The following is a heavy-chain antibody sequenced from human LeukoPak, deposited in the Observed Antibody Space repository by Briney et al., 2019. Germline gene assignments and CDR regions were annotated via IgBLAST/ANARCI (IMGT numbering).Heavy chain of an antibody. Sequence: SETLSLTCAVYGGSFSGYYWSWIRQPPGKGLEWIGEINHSGSTNYNPSLKSRVTISVDTSKNQFSLKLSSVTAADTAVYYCARRGVVVPAARPFDPWGQGTLVTVSS. CDR2: INHSGST. D-gene: IGHD2-2*01. V-gene: IGHV4-34*01. CDR1: GGSFSGYY. J-gene: IGHJ5*02. CDR3: ARRGVVVPAARPFDP.